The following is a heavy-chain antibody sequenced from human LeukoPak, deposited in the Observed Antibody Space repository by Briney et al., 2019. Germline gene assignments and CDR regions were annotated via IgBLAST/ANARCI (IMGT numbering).Heavy chain of an antibody. V-gene: IGHV1-69*01. D-gene: IGHD2-2*01. J-gene: IGHJ3*02. CDR1: GGTISSYA. Sequence: GASVKVSCTASGGTISSYAISWVRQAPGQGLECMGGIIPMIGTANYAQKFQGRVTITADESTSTAYMELSRLRSEDTAVYYCAREAPYCTSTSCQWRGPGAFDIWGQGTMVTVSS. CDR3: AREAPYCTSTSCQWRGPGAFDI. CDR2: IIPMIGTA.